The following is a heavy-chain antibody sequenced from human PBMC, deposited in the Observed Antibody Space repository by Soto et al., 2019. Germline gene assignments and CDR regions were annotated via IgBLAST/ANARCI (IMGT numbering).Heavy chain of an antibody. Sequence: SETLSLTCTGSGGSISSGGHYWSWIRQHPGEGLEWIGYIYYNGSPYYNPSLRSRVTISIDPSKNQFSLELRSVTAADPAVYFCPRQNQYSTGSYYFDFWGPGTLVTVSS. D-gene: IGHD6-19*01. CDR3: PRQNQYSTGSYYFDF. V-gene: IGHV4-31*03. J-gene: IGHJ4*02. CDR2: IYYNGSP. CDR1: GGSISSGGHY.